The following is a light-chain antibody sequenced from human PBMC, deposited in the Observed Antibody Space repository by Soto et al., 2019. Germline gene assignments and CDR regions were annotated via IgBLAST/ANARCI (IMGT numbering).Light chain of an antibody. CDR3: QQYNDNWT. CDR1: QSISSW. V-gene: IGKV1-5*03. J-gene: IGKJ1*01. Sequence: DIQMTQSPSTLSASVGDRVTITCRASQSISSWLAWYQQKPGTAPKLLIYKASTLQRGVPSRFSGSGSGTEFTLPISSLQPDDSATYYCQQYNDNWTFGQGTKV. CDR2: KAS.